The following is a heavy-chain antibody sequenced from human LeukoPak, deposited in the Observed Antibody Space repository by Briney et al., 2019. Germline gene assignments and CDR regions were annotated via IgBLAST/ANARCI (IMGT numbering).Heavy chain of an antibody. CDR1: GFTFSSYW. CDR3: ATDASVGVYYYYGMDV. D-gene: IGHD3-22*01. V-gene: IGHV3-7*01. J-gene: IGHJ6*02. CDR2: IKQDGSEK. Sequence: GGSLRLSCAASGFTFSSYWMRWVRQAPGKGLVWVANIKQDGSEKYYVDSVKGRFTISRDNAKNSLYLQMNSLRAEDTAVYYCATDASVGVYYYYGMDVWGQGTTVTVSS.